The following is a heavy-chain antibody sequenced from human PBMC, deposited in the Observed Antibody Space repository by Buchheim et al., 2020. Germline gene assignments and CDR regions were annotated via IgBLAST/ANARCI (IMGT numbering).Heavy chain of an antibody. Sequence: EVQLLESGGGLVQPGGSLRLSCAASGFTFSSHAMSWVRQAPGKGLEWVSALSGSGGSTYYADSVKGRFTITRDNSTNTLYLQMNSLRTEDTAVYYCAKAGYSGSYYPYYFDYWGQGTL. CDR2: LSGSGGST. V-gene: IGHV3-23*01. J-gene: IGHJ4*02. D-gene: IGHD1-26*01. CDR1: GFTFSSHA. CDR3: AKAGYSGSYYPYYFDY.